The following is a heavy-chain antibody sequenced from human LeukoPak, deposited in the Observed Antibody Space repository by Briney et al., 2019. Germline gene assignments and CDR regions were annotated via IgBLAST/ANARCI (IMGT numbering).Heavy chain of an antibody. CDR3: ARTYDFGRGPPGDAFDN. J-gene: IGHJ3*02. D-gene: IGHD3-3*01. Sequence: GGSLRLSCAASGFTFTIFGLNWVRRAPGKVPEWVSYIDARSGITYYADSVQGRFTISRDNAQESVFLQMNSLRADDTAVYYCARTYDFGRGPPGDAFDNWGPGTLVTVSS. V-gene: IGHV3-48*01. CDR2: IDARSGIT. CDR1: GFTFTIFG.